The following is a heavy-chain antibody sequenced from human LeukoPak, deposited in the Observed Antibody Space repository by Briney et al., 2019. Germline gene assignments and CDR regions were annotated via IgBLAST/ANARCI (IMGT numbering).Heavy chain of an antibody. Sequence: ASVKVSCKASGYTFTSYYMHWVRQAPGQGLEWMGIINPSGGSTSYAQKFQGRVTMTRDTSISTAYMELSRLRSDDTAVYYCARDRIAAAGVNYYYGMDVWGQGTTVTVSS. CDR1: GYTFTSYY. CDR2: INPSGGST. D-gene: IGHD6-13*01. V-gene: IGHV1-46*01. CDR3: ARDRIAAAGVNYYYGMDV. J-gene: IGHJ6*02.